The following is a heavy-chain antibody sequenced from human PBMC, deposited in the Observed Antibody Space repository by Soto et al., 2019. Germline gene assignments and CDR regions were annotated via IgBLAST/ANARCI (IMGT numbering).Heavy chain of an antibody. CDR2: IDEYGNII. V-gene: IGHV3-74*01. CDR3: ARAIAVGSTSLDY. Sequence: PGGSLRLSCAGSGFTFSNYWMHWVRQVPGKGLLWVSRIDEYGNIINYADSVKGRFTISRDNARNSLYLQMDSLRDEDTAVYFCARAIAVGSTSLDYWGLGTRVTVSS. J-gene: IGHJ4*02. D-gene: IGHD6-19*01. CDR1: GFTFSNYW.